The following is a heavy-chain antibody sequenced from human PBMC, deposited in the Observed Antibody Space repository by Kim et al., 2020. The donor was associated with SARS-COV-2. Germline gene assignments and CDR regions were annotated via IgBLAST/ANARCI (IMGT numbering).Heavy chain of an antibody. D-gene: IGHD6-13*01. Sequence: SETLSLTCTVSGGSISSSSYYWGWIRQPPGKGLEWIGSIYYSGSTYYNPSLKSRVTISVDTSKNQFSLKLSSVTAADTAVYYCARIAAAGAYYFDYWGQGTLVTVSS. CDR2: IYYSGST. J-gene: IGHJ4*02. CDR1: GGSISSSSYY. CDR3: ARIAAAGAYYFDY. V-gene: IGHV4-39*01.